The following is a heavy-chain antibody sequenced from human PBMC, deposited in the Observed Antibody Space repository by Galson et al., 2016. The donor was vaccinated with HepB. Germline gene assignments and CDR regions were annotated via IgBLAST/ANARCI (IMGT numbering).Heavy chain of an antibody. CDR1: GYSFTKYW. V-gene: IGHV5-51*01. J-gene: IGHJ2*01. Sequence: QSGAEVKKPGESLKVSCKGSGYSFTKYWIGWVRQMPGKGLEWMGIIYPGDSDTRYSPALKGQVTISANKSISSASLQWSSLKSSDTAMYYCARLRDEGYNTRWANWYFDLWGRGTLVTVSS. CDR3: ARLRDEGYNTRWANWYFDL. CDR2: IYPGDSDT. D-gene: IGHD6-13*01.